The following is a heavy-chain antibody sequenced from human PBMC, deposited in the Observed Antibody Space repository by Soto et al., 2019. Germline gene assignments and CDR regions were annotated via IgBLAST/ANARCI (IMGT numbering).Heavy chain of an antibody. D-gene: IGHD1-1*01. CDR3: VIFTGTGPLGYYYGMDV. Sequence: GESLKISCQGSTYSFTNYWIGWVRQMPGKGLDWMGIIYGGDSRTKYNPSFKGQVTISADKSISTAYLQWSSLKSSDTAMYFCVIFTGTGPLGYYYGMDVWGQGTTVTVSS. CDR1: TYSFTNYW. J-gene: IGHJ6*02. V-gene: IGHV5-51*01. CDR2: IYGGDSRT.